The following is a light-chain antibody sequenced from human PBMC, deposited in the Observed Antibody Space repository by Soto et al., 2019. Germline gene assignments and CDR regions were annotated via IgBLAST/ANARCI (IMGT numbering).Light chain of an antibody. CDR2: AAS. Sequence: EIVLTQSTGTLSLSPGERATLSCRASQSVSTTYLAWYQQIPGQAPRLLIYAASSRAAGVPDRFSGSGSGRDFTLTISRLEPEDFAVYYCQQYDCSSVTFGEGTKVEIK. CDR3: QQYDCSSVT. J-gene: IGKJ4*01. V-gene: IGKV3-20*01. CDR1: QSVSTTY.